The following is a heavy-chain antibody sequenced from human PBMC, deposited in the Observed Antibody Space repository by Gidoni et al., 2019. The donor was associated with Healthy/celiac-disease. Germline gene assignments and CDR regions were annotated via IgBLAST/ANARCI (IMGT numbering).Heavy chain of an antibody. Sequence: QVQLVQSGAEVKNPGSSVQVSCKASGGTCSRYAIGWVRQAPGQGLEWMGGIIPIFGTANTAQKFQGRVTITADESTSTAYMELGSLRSEDTAVYYCASPHYYDSSGYYYLFDYWGQGTLVTVSS. CDR1: GGTCSRYA. J-gene: IGHJ4*02. V-gene: IGHV1-69*01. D-gene: IGHD3-22*01. CDR3: ASPHYYDSSGYYYLFDY. CDR2: IIPIFGTA.